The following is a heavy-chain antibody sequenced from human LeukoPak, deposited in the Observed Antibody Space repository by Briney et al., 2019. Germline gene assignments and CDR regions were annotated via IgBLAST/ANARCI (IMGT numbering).Heavy chain of an antibody. V-gene: IGHV3-48*04. J-gene: IGHJ4*02. CDR3: ARAKATAMYNFDY. D-gene: IGHD1-14*01. CDR2: ISSSGSTI. Sequence: GGSLRVSCAASGFTFSSYWMYWVRQAPGKGLEWVSYISSSGSTIYYADSVKGRFTISRDNAKNSLYLQMNSLRAEDTAVYYCARAKATAMYNFDYWGQGTLVTVSS. CDR1: GFTFSSYW.